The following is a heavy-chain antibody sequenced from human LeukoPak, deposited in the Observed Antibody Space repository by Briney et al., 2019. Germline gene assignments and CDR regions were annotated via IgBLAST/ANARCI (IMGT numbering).Heavy chain of an antibody. J-gene: IGHJ4*02. CDR1: GGSIGSTGQY. V-gene: IGHV4-39*01. CDR3: ARLPGGSGGLL. Sequence: SETLSLTCTVSGGSIGSTGQYWVWIRQPPGKGLDWIGSIYYSGTTYYNPSLKSRVTISEDTSKNQFSLKLLSVTAADTAVYYCARLPGGSGGLLWGQGTLVTVSS. CDR2: IYYSGTT. D-gene: IGHD2-15*01.